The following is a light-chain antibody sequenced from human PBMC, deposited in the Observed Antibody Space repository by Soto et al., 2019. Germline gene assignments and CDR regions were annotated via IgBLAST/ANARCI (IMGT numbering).Light chain of an antibody. CDR3: SSYTSTTTYV. V-gene: IGLV2-14*01. J-gene: IGLJ1*01. CDR1: SSDVGGYDY. Sequence: QSALTQPASVSGSPGQSITISCTGTSSDVGGYDYVSWYQQHPGKAPKLMIYGVNNRPSGVSNRFSGSKSGNTASLTISGLQAEDEADYYCSSYTSTTTYVIGTGTKLTVL. CDR2: GVN.